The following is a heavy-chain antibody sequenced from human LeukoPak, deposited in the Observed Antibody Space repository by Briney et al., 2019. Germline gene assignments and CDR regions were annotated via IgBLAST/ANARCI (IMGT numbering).Heavy chain of an antibody. CDR3: ARGYGDYPLYFDY. CDR2: ISSSSSYI. Sequence: GGSLRLSCAASGFTFSSYSMNWVRQAPGKGLEWASSISSSSSYIYYADSVKGRFTISRDNAKNSLYLQMNSLRAEDTAVYYCARGYGDYPLYFDYWGQGTLVTVSS. D-gene: IGHD4-17*01. V-gene: IGHV3-21*01. J-gene: IGHJ4*02. CDR1: GFTFSSYS.